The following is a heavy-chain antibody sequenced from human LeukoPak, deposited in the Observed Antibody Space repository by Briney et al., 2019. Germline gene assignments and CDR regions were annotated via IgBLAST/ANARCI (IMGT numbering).Heavy chain of an antibody. CDR3: ARETLGYCSSTSCYVGQNWFDP. D-gene: IGHD2-2*01. CDR2: INPNSGGT. J-gene: IGHJ5*02. Sequence: GASVKVSCKASGYTFTGYYMHWVRQAPGQGLEWMGWINPNSGGTNYAQKFQGRVTMTRDTSISTAYMELSRLRSNDTAVYYCARETLGYCSSTSCYVGQNWFDPWGQGTLVTVSS. CDR1: GYTFTGYY. V-gene: IGHV1-2*02.